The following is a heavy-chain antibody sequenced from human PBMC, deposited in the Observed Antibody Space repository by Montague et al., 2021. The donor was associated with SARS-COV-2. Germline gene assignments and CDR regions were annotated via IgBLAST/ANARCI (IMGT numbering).Heavy chain of an antibody. CDR2: IYSSEST. D-gene: IGHD3-22*01. CDR1: GASMSGSY. J-gene: IGHJ4*02. CDR3: VREVRSSDYAMDY. Sequence: SETLSLTCTVSGASMSGSYWGWIRQPPGKGPEWIGNIYSSESTHYNPSLKSRVTISVDTSKNQFSLRLTSVTAADTAVYYCVREVRSSDYAMDYWGQGTLVTVSS. V-gene: IGHV4-59*01.